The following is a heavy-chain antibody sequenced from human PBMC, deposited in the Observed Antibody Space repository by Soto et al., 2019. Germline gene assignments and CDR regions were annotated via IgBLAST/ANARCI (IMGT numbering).Heavy chain of an antibody. CDR2: IYYSGST. Sequence: PSETLSLTCTVSGGSISSSSYYWGWIRQPPGKGLEWIGSIYYSGSTYYNPSLKSRVTISVDTSKNQFSLKLSSVTAADTAVYYCARITIFGVVIVYFDYWGQGTLVTVSS. D-gene: IGHD3-3*01. CDR1: GGSISSSSYY. J-gene: IGHJ4*02. CDR3: ARITIFGVVIVYFDY. V-gene: IGHV4-39*01.